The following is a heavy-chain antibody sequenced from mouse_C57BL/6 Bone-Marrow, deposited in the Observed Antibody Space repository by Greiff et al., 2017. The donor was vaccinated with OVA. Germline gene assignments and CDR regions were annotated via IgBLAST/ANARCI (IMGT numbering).Heavy chain of an antibody. CDR2: ISNGGGST. V-gene: IGHV5-12*01. D-gene: IGHD1-1*01. J-gene: IGHJ4*01. Sequence: EVQRVESGGGLVQPGGSLKLSCAASGFTFSDYYMYWVRQTPEKRLEWVAYISNGGGSTYYPDTVKGRFTISRDNAKNTLYLQMSRLKSEDTAMYYCARHDYGSPYAMDYWGQGTSVTVSS. CDR3: ARHDYGSPYAMDY. CDR1: GFTFSDYY.